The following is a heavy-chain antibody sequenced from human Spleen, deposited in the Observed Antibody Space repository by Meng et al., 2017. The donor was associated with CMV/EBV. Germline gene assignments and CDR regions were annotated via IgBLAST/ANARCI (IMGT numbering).Heavy chain of an antibody. D-gene: IGHD2-21*01. CDR1: GGSMSSGNYY. CDR3: ASFDHIPRRNYFDY. V-gene: IGHV4-30-4*01. Sequence: GQRQERGPGLVEPSQTLSLTCTVSGGSMSSGNYYWSWIRQPPGKGLEWIGYIHHSGSAYYNPSLKSRVSISVDTSKNQFSLNLNSMTAADTAVYYCASFDHIPRRNYFDYWGQGTLVTVSS. CDR2: IHHSGSA. J-gene: IGHJ4*02.